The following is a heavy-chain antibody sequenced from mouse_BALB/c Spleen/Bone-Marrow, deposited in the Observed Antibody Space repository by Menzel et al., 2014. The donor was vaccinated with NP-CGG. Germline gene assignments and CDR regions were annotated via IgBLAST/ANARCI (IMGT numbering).Heavy chain of an antibody. CDR3: ARSNWDGGNYFDY. Sequence: LQQSGAELVKPGASVKMSCKASGYIFISYNMHWVKQTPGQGLEWIGTIYPGNGDTSYNQKFKGKASLTADKSSSTAYMQLSSLASEDSAVYYCARSNWDGGNYFDYWGQSTTLTVSS. D-gene: IGHD4-1*01. J-gene: IGHJ2*01. CDR2: IYPGNGDT. V-gene: IGHV1-12*01. CDR1: GYIFISYN.